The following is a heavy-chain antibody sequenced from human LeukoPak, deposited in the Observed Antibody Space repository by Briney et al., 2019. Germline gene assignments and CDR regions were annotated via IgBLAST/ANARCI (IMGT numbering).Heavy chain of an antibody. V-gene: IGHV4-31*03. Sequence: SQTLSLTCTVSGGSISSGGYSWSWIRQHPGKGLEWIGYIYYSGSTYYNPSLKSRVTISVDTSKNQFSLKLSSVTAADTAVYYCARLRYAQGYSSGHRTFDYWGQGTLVTVSS. CDR1: GGSISSGGYS. D-gene: IGHD6-19*01. CDR3: ARLRYAQGYSSGHRTFDY. J-gene: IGHJ4*02. CDR2: IYYSGST.